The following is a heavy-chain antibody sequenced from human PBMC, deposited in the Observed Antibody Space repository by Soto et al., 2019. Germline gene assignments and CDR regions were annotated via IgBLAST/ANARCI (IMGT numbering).Heavy chain of an antibody. CDR2: INPKSGAT. V-gene: IGHV1-2*02. D-gene: IGHD1-26*01. Sequence: GASVKVSCKTSGYTFTNYHIHWVRQAPGQGLEWMGWINPKSGATNSAPKFQGRATMTWDTSITSAYMELSSLTSDDTAVYFCARESPIVGASCFDYWGQGSLVTVSS. CDR1: GYTFTNYH. CDR3: ARESPIVGASCFDY. J-gene: IGHJ4*02.